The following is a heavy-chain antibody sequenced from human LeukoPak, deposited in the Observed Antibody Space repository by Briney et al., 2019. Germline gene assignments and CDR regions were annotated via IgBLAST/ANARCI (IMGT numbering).Heavy chain of an antibody. J-gene: IGHJ4*02. D-gene: IGHD5-18*01. V-gene: IGHV4-30-4*01. CDR3: AREQLWGASHY. Sequence: SSQTLSLTCTVSGGSISSGDYYWRWIRQPPGKGLEWIGYIYYSGSTYYNPSLKSRVTISVDTSKNQFSLKLSSVTAADTAVYYCAREQLWGASHYWGQGTLVTVSS. CDR2: IYYSGST. CDR1: GGSISSGDYY.